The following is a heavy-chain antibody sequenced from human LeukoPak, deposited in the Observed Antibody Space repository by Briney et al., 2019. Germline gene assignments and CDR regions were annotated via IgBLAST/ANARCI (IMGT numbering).Heavy chain of an antibody. CDR2: IYYSGST. J-gene: IGHJ4*02. V-gene: IGHV4-59*01. D-gene: IGHD2-2*01. CDR1: GGSISSYY. Sequence: PSETLPLTCTVSGGSISSYYWSWIRQPPGKGLEWIGYIYYSGSTNYNPSLKSRVTISVDTSKNQFSLKLSSVTAADTAVYYCARFGVPAAIFDYWGQGTLVTVSS. CDR3: ARFGVPAAIFDY.